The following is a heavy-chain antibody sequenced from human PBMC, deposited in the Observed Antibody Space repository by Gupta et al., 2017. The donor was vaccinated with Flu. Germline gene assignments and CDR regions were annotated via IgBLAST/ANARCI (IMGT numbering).Heavy chain of an antibody. V-gene: IGHV4-59*01. CDR2: IYYTGST. CDR3: ARCPVRNWFDP. J-gene: IGHJ5*02. CDR1: GGYFSSYY. Sequence: GGYFSSYYWSWIRQPPGKGLEWIGYIYYTGSTIYKPSLKSRVSMSVDTSKSQFSLEIKSVTAADTAVYYCARCPVRNWFDPWGQGSLVTVSS.